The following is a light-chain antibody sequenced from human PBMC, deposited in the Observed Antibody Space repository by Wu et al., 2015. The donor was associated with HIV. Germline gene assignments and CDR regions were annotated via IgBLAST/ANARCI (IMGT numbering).Light chain of an antibody. CDR3: QQLSIYPRT. J-gene: IGKJ5*01. CDR2: AAS. CDR1: QNIGNY. Sequence: SVGDXVTITCRASQNIGNYLNWYQQKLGKAPKLLISAASNLQSGVPSRFSGSGSETDFTLTISSLQPEDFATYYCQQLSIYPRTFGQGTRLEIK. V-gene: IGKV1-9*01.